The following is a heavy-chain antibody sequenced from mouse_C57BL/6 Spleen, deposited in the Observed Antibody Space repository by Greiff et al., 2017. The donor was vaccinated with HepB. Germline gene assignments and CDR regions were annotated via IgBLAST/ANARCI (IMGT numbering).Heavy chain of an antibody. J-gene: IGHJ4*01. V-gene: IGHV5-12*01. Sequence: EVKLVESGGGLVQPGGSLKLSCAASGFTFSDYYMYWVRQTPEKRLEWVAYISNGGGSTYYPDTVKGRFTISRDNAKNTLYLQMSRLKSEDTAMYYCARRGLLPYYYAMDYWGQGTSVTVSS. CDR3: ARRGLLPYYYAMDY. CDR1: GFTFSDYY. CDR2: ISNGGGST. D-gene: IGHD2-3*01.